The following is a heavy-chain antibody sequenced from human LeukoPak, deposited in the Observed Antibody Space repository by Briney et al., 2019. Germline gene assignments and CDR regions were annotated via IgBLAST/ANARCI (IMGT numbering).Heavy chain of an antibody. CDR2: INPSGGST. CDR1: GYTLTSYY. CDR3: ASVGYCSSTSCYFIFDY. D-gene: IGHD2-2*01. V-gene: IGHV1-46*01. Sequence: ASVKVSCKASGYTLTSYYMHWVRQAPGQGLEWMGIINPSGGSTSYAQKFQGRVTMTRDTSTSTVYMELSSMRSEDTAVYYCASVGYCSSTSCYFIFDYWGQGTLVTVSS. J-gene: IGHJ4*02.